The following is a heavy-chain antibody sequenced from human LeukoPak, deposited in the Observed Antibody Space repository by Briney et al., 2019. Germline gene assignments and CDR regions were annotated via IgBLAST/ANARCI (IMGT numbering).Heavy chain of an antibody. CDR1: GFTFSSYE. J-gene: IGHJ4*02. CDR3: ARDSSNYEFDY. Sequence: GGSLRLSCAASGFTFSSYEMNWVRQAPGKGLEWVSYISSSGSTIYYADSVKGRFTISRDNAKNSLYLQMNSLRAEDTAVYYCARDSSNYEFDYWGQGTLVTVSS. D-gene: IGHD4-11*01. CDR2: ISSSGSTI. V-gene: IGHV3-48*03.